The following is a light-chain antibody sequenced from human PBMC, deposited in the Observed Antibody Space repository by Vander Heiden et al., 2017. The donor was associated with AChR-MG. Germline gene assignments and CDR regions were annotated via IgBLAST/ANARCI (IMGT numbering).Light chain of an antibody. CDR2: AAS. Sequence: IQMTQSPSSLSASVGDRVIITCRASQSISSYLNWYQQKPGKAPRLLIYAASNLQSGVPSRFSGSGSGTDFTLTISSLQPEDFATYYCQQSYRTPVTFGQGTKVDIK. V-gene: IGKV1-39*01. J-gene: IGKJ1*01. CDR3: QQSYRTPVT. CDR1: QSISSY.